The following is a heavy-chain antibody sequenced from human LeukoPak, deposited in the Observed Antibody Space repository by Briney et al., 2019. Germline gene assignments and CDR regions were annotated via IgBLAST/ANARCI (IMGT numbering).Heavy chain of an antibody. J-gene: IGHJ4*02. D-gene: IGHD3-10*01. CDR1: GFTFSSYG. V-gene: IGHV3-30*18. Sequence: PGGSLRLSCAASGFTFSSYGMHWVRQAPGKGLEWVAVISYDGSNKYYADSVKGRFTISRDNSKNTLYLQMYSLRAEDTAVYYCAKFESGGSGSYYNGDYWGQGTLVTVSS. CDR3: AKFESGGSGSYYNGDY. CDR2: ISYDGSNK.